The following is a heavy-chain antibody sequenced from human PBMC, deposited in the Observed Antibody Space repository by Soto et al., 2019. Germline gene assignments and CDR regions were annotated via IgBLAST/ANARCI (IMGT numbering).Heavy chain of an antibody. D-gene: IGHD6-19*01. J-gene: IGHJ4*02. V-gene: IGHV3-23*01. CDR2: ISGSGGST. CDR1: GFTFSSYA. Sequence: GGSLRLSCASSGFTFSSYAMSWVRQAPGKGLEWASAISGSGGSTYYADSVKGRFTISRDNSKNTLYLQMNSLRAEDTAVYYCAKDRRGWYSGGFDYWGQGTLVTVSS. CDR3: AKDRRGWYSGGFDY.